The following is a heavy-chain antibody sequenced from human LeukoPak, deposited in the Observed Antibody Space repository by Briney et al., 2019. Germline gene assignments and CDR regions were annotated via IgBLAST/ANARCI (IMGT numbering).Heavy chain of an antibody. Sequence: ASVKVSCKASGGTFSSYGISWVRQAPGQGLEWKGGIIPIFGTANYAQKFQGRVTVTADESTSTAYMELSSLRSEDTAVYYCARGPDSSSPSYWGQGTLVTVSS. CDR2: IIPIFGTA. D-gene: IGHD6-13*01. CDR3: ARGPDSSSPSY. J-gene: IGHJ4*02. CDR1: GGTFSSYG. V-gene: IGHV1-69*13.